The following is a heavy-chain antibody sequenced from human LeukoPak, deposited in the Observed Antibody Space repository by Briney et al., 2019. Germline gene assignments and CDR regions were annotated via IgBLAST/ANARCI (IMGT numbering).Heavy chain of an antibody. Sequence: SVKVSCKASGGTFSSYAISWVRQAPGQGLEWMGGIIPIFGTANYAQKFQGRVTITADKSTSTAYMELSSLRSEDTAVYYCARENTYYYGSGSNYYYYMDVWGKGTTVTVSS. CDR1: GGTFSSYA. CDR3: ARENTYYYGSGSNYYYYMDV. J-gene: IGHJ6*03. CDR2: IIPIFGTA. V-gene: IGHV1-69*06. D-gene: IGHD3-10*01.